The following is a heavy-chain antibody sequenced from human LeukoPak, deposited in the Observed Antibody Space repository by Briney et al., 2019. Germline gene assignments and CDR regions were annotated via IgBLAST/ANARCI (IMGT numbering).Heavy chain of an antibody. Sequence: GGSLRLSCAASGFTFSSHAMSWIRQAPGKGLEWVSTISGSGGSTYYADSVKGRFTISRDNAKNSLYLQMSSLRAEDTALYYCARGPPLFDPWGQGTLVTVSS. CDR1: GFTFSSHA. J-gene: IGHJ5*02. V-gene: IGHV3-23*01. CDR2: ISGSGGST. CDR3: ARGPPLFDP.